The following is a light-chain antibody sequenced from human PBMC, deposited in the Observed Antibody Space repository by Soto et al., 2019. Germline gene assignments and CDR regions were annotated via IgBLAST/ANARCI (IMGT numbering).Light chain of an antibody. V-gene: IGLV2-23*02. CDR1: SSDVGSYNF. J-gene: IGLJ1*01. CDR2: EVS. CDR3: CADAGRSTYV. Sequence: QSALTQPASVSGSPGQSITISCTRTSSDVGSYNFVSWYQQHPGEVPKVMIYEVSKRPSGVSDRFSGSKSGNTASLTISGLQAEDEADYYCCADAGRSTYVFGTGTKLNVL.